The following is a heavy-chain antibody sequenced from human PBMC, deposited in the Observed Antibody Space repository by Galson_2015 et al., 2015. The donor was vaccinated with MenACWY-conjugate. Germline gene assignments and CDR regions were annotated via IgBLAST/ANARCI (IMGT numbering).Heavy chain of an antibody. J-gene: IGHJ4*02. D-gene: IGHD3-16*01. Sequence: SVKVSCKASGYTFTSYYMHCVRQAPGKGLEWMGTINPGDGSTSYAQKFQGRVTMTRDTSTNTLYMELSSLRSEDTAVYYCARDALNRGSYDYWGQGTLVTVSS. CDR3: ARDALNRGSYDY. CDR2: INPGDGST. CDR1: GYTFTSYY. V-gene: IGHV1-46*03.